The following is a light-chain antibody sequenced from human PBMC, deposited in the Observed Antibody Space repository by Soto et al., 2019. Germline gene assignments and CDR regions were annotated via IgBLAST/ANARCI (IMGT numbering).Light chain of an antibody. V-gene: IGKV3-11*01. CDR2: DAS. J-gene: IGKJ4*01. Sequence: IVLTQSQATLALSPGEGATLFCRASQSVSSYLAWYQQKPGQAPRLLIYDASNRATGIPARFSGSGSGTDFTLTISSLEPEDFAVYYCQQRSNWPSFGGVTKGDIK. CDR1: QSVSSY. CDR3: QQRSNWPS.